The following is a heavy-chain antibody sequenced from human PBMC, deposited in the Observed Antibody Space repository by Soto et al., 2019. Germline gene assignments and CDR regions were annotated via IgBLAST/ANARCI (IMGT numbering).Heavy chain of an antibody. V-gene: IGHV4-59*01. D-gene: IGHD4-17*01. CDR1: GGSISSYY. CDR2: IYYSGST. J-gene: IGHJ6*02. CDR3: ARGGSEGDYSPSDCYGMDV. Sequence: QVQLQESGPGLVKPSETLSLTCTVSGGSISSYYWSWIRQPPGKGLEWIGYIYYSGSTNYNPSLKSRVTISVATSKNQFSLKLSSVTAADTAVYYCARGGSEGDYSPSDCYGMDVWGQGTTVTVSS.